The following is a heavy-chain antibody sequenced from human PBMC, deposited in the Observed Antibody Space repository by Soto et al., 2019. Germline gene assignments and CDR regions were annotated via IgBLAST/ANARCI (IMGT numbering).Heavy chain of an antibody. J-gene: IGHJ4*02. CDR2: LIPLFGTT. CDR3: ARGPNWGYRFDS. Sequence: QVQLVQSGAEVKKPGSSVKVSCEASGGTFSGHAISWVRQAPGQGPEWMGGLIPLFGTTQHAQNFQDRLTITADKSTSTAYMELTSLRVEDTAMYYCARGPNWGYRFDSWGQGTLVTVSS. D-gene: IGHD7-27*01. V-gene: IGHV1-69*06. CDR1: GGTFSGHA.